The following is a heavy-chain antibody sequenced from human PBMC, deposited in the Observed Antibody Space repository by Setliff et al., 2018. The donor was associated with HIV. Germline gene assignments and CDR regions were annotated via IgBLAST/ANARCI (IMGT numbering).Heavy chain of an antibody. D-gene: IGHD2-15*01. J-gene: IGHJ4*02. CDR2: ICGTWKT. V-gene: IGHV4-39*07. Sequence: PSETLSLTCTVSGDSISSSTYCWGWIRQPPGKGLEWIGSICGTWKTYYNPSLKSRVTISVDTSKNQFSLKLSSVTAADTAVYYCARGSGRFCSGGRCSAFDYWGQGTLVTVSS. CDR3: ARGSGRFCSGGRCSAFDY. CDR1: GDSISSSTYC.